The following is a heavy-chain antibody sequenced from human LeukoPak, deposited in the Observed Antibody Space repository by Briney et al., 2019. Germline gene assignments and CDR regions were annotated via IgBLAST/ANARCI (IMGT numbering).Heavy chain of an antibody. D-gene: IGHD3-9*01. CDR3: ARASYYDILRAFDI. CDR2: IYYSGST. CDR1: GGSISSYY. V-gene: IGHV4-59*01. J-gene: IGHJ3*02. Sequence: SETLSLTCAVYGGSISSYYWSWIRQPPGKGLEWIGYIYYSGSTNYNPSLKSRVTISVDTSKNQFSLKLSSVTAADTAVYYCARASYYDILRAFDIWGQGTMVTVSS.